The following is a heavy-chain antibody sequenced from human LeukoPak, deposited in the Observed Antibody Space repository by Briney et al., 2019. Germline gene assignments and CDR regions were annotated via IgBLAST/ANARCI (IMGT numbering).Heavy chain of an antibody. D-gene: IGHD6-19*01. V-gene: IGHV1-18*01. J-gene: IGHJ4*02. CDR1: GYTFTSYG. CDR2: ISVYNGNI. Sequence: ASVKVSCKASGYTFTSYGISWVRQAPGQGLEWMGWISVYNGNINYAQKLQGRATMTTDTSTSTAYMELRSLRSDDTAVYYCARLAVAGTYYFDYWGQGTLVTVSS. CDR3: ARLAVAGTYYFDY.